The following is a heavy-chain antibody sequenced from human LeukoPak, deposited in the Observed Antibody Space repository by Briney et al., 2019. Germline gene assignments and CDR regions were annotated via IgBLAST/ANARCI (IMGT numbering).Heavy chain of an antibody. CDR2: IKQDGIEK. J-gene: IGHJ4*02. CDR1: GFTLSNHW. Sequence: PGGSLRLSCAASGFTLSNHWMIWVRQAPGKGLECVANIKQDGIEKYYLDSVKGRFTISRDNAKNSLYLQMNSLRAEDTAVYYCARITRYSYGPFDYWGQGTLVTVSS. D-gene: IGHD5-18*01. CDR3: ARITRYSYGPFDY. V-gene: IGHV3-7*01.